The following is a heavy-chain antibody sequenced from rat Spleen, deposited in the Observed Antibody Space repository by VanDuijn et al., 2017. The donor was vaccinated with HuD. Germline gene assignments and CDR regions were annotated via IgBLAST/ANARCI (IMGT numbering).Heavy chain of an antibody. V-gene: IGHV2S30*01. J-gene: IGHJ3*01. CDR2: MKYDGDT. CDR3: IRDDYRGWFAY. CDR1: GFSLMDYS. Sequence: QVQLKESGPGLVQPSQTLSLTCTVSGFSLMDYSVQWVRQPPGKGLEWMGRMKYDGDTYYNSALKSRLSISRDTSKSQVFLRMNSLQSEDTAIYYCIRDDYRGWFAYWGQGTLVTVSS. D-gene: IGHD1-11*01.